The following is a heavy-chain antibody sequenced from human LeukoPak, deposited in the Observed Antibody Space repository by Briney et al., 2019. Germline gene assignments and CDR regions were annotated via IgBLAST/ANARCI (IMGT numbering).Heavy chain of an antibody. J-gene: IGHJ4*02. D-gene: IGHD5-24*01. CDR2: VTGPADTT. CDR1: GFTFNNYG. V-gene: IGHV3-23*01. CDR3: AKGAAIDH. Sequence: GGSLRLSCAASGFTFNNYGMNWVRQAPGKGLEWVAAVTGPADTTYYADSVKGRFTISRDSLKDTLYLQMNRLGAEDTALYYCAKGAAIDHWGQGTLVTVSS.